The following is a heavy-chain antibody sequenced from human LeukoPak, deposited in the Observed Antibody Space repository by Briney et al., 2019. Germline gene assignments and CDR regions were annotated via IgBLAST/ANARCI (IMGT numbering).Heavy chain of an antibody. CDR3: ARGVVVPAAIPYYYYYYMDV. D-gene: IGHD2-2*02. Sequence: ASVKASCKASGGTFSSYAISWVRQAPGQGLEWMGGIIPIFGTANYAQKFQGRVTITTDEPTSTAYMELSSLRSEDTAVYYCARGVVVPAAIPYYYYYYMDVWGKGTTVTVSS. J-gene: IGHJ6*03. V-gene: IGHV1-69*05. CDR1: GGTFSSYA. CDR2: IIPIFGTA.